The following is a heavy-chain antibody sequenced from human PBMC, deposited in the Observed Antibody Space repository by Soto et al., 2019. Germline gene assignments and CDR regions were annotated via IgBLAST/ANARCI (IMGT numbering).Heavy chain of an antibody. Sequence: EVQLVESGGGLVQPGGSLRLSCTASGFAVRHNYMTWVRQAPGKGLEWVSLIYSGGDTAYADSVKGRFTISRHTSQNTLYLQMNGLRAEDKAVYYCARKTDSIPAGGDVWGKGTAVTVSS. CDR1: GFAVRHNY. D-gene: IGHD2-21*01. CDR2: IYSGGDT. J-gene: IGHJ6*04. CDR3: ARKTDSIPAGGDV. V-gene: IGHV3-53*04.